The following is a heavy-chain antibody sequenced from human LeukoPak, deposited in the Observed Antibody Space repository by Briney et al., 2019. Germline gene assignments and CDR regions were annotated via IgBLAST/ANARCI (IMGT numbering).Heavy chain of an antibody. CDR2: ISSSGSTI. Sequence: GGSLRLSCAASGFTFSDYYMSWIRQAPGKGLEWVSYISSSGSTIYYADSVKGRFTISRDNAKNSLYLQMNSLRAEDTAAYYCARDRDYYYGSGSYSPNFDYWGQGTLVTVSS. V-gene: IGHV3-11*01. D-gene: IGHD3-10*01. CDR1: GFTFSDYY. J-gene: IGHJ4*02. CDR3: ARDRDYYYGSGSYSPNFDY.